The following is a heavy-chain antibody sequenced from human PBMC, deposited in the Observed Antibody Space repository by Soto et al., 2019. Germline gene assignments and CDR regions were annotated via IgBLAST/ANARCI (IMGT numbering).Heavy chain of an antibody. V-gene: IGHV1-18*01. D-gene: IGHD3-10*01. J-gene: IGHJ3*02. CDR1: GYTFTSYG. CDR3: ASLNGDNDAFDI. CDR2: ISAYNGNT. Sequence: ASVKVSCKASGYTFTSYGISWVRQAPGQGLEWMGWISAYNGNTNYAPKLQGRVTMTTDTSTSTAYMELRSLRSDDTAVYYCASLNGDNDAFDIWGQGTMVTVSS.